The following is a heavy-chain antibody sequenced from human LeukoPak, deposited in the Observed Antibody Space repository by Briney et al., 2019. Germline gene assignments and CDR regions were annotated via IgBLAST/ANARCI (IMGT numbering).Heavy chain of an antibody. CDR2: MNPNSGNT. J-gene: IGHJ6*03. Sequence: ASVKVSCKASGYTFTSYDINWVRQATGQGLEWMGWMNPNSGNTGYAQKFQGRVTMTRNTSISTAYMELSSLRSEDTAVYYCAKDPLVSYYYYYMDVWGKGTTVTISS. V-gene: IGHV1-8*01. D-gene: IGHD2-21*01. CDR1: GYTFTSYD. CDR3: AKDPLVSYYYYYMDV.